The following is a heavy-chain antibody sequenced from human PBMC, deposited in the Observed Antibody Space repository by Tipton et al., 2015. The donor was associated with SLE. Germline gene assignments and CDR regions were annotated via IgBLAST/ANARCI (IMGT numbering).Heavy chain of an antibody. CDR1: GASLTRGGFY. V-gene: IGHV4-31*02. D-gene: IGHD1-26*01. Sequence: GASLTRGGFYWNWVRQLPGKGLEWIGYIYDSETSSYNPTLRSRGTLSLDTSKNQFSLKLTSVTAADTAVYYCARAKIVGATRFDYWGPGTQITVSS. CDR3: ARAKIVGATRFDY. CDR2: IYDSETS. J-gene: IGHJ4*02.